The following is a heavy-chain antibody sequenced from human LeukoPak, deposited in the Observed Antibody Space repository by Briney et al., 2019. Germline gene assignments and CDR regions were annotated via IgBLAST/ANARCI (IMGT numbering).Heavy chain of an antibody. V-gene: IGHV3-23*01. CDR2: ISGSGGST. Sequence: GGSLRLSCAASGFTFSSYAMSWVRQAPGKGLEWVSAISGSGGSTYYADSVKGRFTISRDNSKNTLYLQMNSLRAEDTAVYYCAKDLGIDILTGLKDYWGQGTLVTVSS. D-gene: IGHD3-9*01. J-gene: IGHJ4*02. CDR3: AKDLGIDILTGLKDY. CDR1: GFTFSSYA.